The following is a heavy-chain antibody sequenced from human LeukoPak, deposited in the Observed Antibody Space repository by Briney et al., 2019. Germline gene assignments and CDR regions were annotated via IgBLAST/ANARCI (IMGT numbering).Heavy chain of an antibody. CDR1: GGSISSSSYY. D-gene: IGHD1-26*01. J-gene: IGHJ5*02. CDR3: ARQSWVPRDGGNWFDP. CDR2: IYYSGST. V-gene: IGHV4-39*01. Sequence: KPSETLSLTCTVSGGSISSSSYYWGWIRQPPGKGLEWIGSIYYSGSTYYNPSLKSRVTISVDTSKNQFSLKLSSVTAADTAVYYCARQSWVPRDGGNWFDPWGQGTLVTVSS.